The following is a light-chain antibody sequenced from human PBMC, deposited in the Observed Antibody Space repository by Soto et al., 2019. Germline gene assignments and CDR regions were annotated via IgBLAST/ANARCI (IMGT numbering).Light chain of an antibody. J-gene: IGKJ4*01. Sequence: DIQMTQSPSSLSAAVGDRVTITCRASQNIVSYVNWYQQKPGKAPNLLIYATSSMQSGVPPRFSGSGSGTDFTLTISSLQHEDSATYYCLQSFSTPLTFGGGTKVDIK. V-gene: IGKV1-39*01. CDR1: QNIVSY. CDR3: LQSFSTPLT. CDR2: ATS.